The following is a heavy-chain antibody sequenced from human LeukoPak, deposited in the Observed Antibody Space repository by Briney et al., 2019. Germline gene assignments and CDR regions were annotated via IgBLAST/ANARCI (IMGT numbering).Heavy chain of an antibody. J-gene: IGHJ4*02. CDR2: INHSGST. Sequence: SETLSLTCAVYGGSFSGYYWSWIRQPPGKGLEWIGEINHSGSTNYNPSLKSRVTISVDTSKNQFSLKLSSVTAADTAVYYCARLSRYSYGYFDYWGQETLVTVSS. CDR1: GGSFSGYY. CDR3: ARLSRYSYGYFDY. D-gene: IGHD5-18*01. V-gene: IGHV4-34*01.